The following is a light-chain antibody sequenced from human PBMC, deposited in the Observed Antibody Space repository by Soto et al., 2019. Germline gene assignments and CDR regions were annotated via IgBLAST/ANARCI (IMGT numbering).Light chain of an antibody. J-gene: IGLJ1*01. CDR2: DVT. CDR1: SSDVGGYDY. V-gene: IGLV2-14*01. CDR3: ISYASINTYV. Sequence: QSALTQPASVSGSPRHSITISCTGTSSDVGGYDYVSWYQQHPGKAPKLMIYDVTNRPSGVSNRFSGSKSGNTASLTISGLQAEDEADYYCISYASINTYVFGTGTKVTVL.